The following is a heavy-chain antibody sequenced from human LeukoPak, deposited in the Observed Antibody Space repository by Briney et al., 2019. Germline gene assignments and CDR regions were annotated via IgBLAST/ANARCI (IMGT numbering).Heavy chain of an antibody. CDR1: GGSISSSSYY. V-gene: IGHV4-39*01. Sequence: SETLSLTCTVSGGSISSSSYYWGWIRQPPGKGLEWIGSIYYSGSTYYNPSLKSRVTISVDTSKNQFSLKLSSVTAADTAVYYCARIVGYYRPDYWGQGTLVTVSS. CDR3: ARIVGYYRPDY. CDR2: IYYSGST. D-gene: IGHD3-22*01. J-gene: IGHJ4*02.